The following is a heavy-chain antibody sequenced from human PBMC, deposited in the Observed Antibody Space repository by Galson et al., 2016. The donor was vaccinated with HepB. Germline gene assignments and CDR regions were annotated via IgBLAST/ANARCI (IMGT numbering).Heavy chain of an antibody. CDR3: ARDPQLLSFGEEGANWFDP. V-gene: IGHV1-46*01. J-gene: IGHJ5*02. Sequence: SVKVSCKASGYTFTSYYMHWVRQAPGQGLEWMGIINPSDGTTTYAQKFQGRVTMTRDTSTSTVYMELSSLRSEDTAMYYCARDPQLLSFGEEGANWFDPWGQGTLVTVSS. CDR1: GYTFTSYY. D-gene: IGHD3-10*01. CDR2: INPSDGTT.